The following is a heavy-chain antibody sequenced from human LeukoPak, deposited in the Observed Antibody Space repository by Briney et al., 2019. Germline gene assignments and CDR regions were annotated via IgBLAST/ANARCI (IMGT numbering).Heavy chain of an antibody. Sequence: GGSLRLSCAASGFTFSSYGMRWVRQAPGKGLEWVSVISYDGGNKYYADSVKGRFTISRDNSKNTLYLQMNSLRAEDTAVYYCAKAGYYDRSGHPDAFDIWGQGTMVTVSS. CDR3: AKAGYYDRSGHPDAFDI. CDR1: GFTFSSYG. J-gene: IGHJ3*02. CDR2: ISYDGGNK. V-gene: IGHV3-30*18. D-gene: IGHD3-22*01.